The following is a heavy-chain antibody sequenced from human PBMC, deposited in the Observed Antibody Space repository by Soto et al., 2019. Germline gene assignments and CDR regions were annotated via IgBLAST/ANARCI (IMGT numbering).Heavy chain of an antibody. CDR2: IKSKTDGGTT. V-gene: IGHV3-15*01. J-gene: IGHJ6*02. CDR1: GFTFSNAW. CDR3: TTDRSSSWYYYYYGMDV. Sequence: GGSLRLSCAASGFTFSNAWMSWVRQAPGKGLEWVGRIKSKTDGGTTDYAAPVKGRFTISRDDSKNTLYLQMNSLKTEDTAVYYCTTDRSSSWYYYYYGMDVWGQGTTVTVSS. D-gene: IGHD6-13*01.